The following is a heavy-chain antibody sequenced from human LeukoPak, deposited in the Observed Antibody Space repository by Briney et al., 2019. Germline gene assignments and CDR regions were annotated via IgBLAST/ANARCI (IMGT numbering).Heavy chain of an antibody. J-gene: IGHJ4*02. CDR1: GFTFSSYS. V-gene: IGHV3-21*01. CDR3: ARDSSGWYIWDY. D-gene: IGHD6-19*01. Sequence: PGGSLRLSCAASGFTFSSYSMNWVRQAPGKGLEWVSSISSSSSYIYYADSVKGRLTISRDNAKNSLYLQMNSLRAEDTAVYYCARDSSGWYIWDYWGQGTLVTVSS. CDR2: ISSSSSYI.